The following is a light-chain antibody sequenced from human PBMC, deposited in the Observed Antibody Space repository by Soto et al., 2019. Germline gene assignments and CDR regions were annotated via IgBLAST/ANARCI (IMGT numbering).Light chain of an antibody. CDR3: QQYCSSPYT. CDR2: GTS. J-gene: IGKJ2*01. V-gene: IGKV3-20*01. CDR1: QSVSSSY. Sequence: EIVLTQSPGTLSLSPGERATLSCRASQSVSSSYLAWYQQKPGQAPRLLIYGTSSRATDIPDRFSGSGSGTDFTLTISRLEPEDFGVYYCQQYCSSPYTFGQGGKLEIK.